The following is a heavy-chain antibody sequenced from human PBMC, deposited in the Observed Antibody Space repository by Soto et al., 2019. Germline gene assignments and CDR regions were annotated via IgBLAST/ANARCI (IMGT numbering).Heavy chain of an antibody. Sequence: PSETLSLTCTVSGGSISSGGYYWYWIRQHPGKGLEWIGYIYYSWTTYYNPSLKSRVTISVDTSKNQFSLKLSSVTAADTAVYYCAASCVACGGFNYYGMDVWGQGTTVTVSS. D-gene: IGHD2-21*01. V-gene: IGHV4-31*03. J-gene: IGHJ6*02. CDR3: AASCVACGGFNYYGMDV. CDR1: GGSISSGGYY. CDR2: IYYSWTT.